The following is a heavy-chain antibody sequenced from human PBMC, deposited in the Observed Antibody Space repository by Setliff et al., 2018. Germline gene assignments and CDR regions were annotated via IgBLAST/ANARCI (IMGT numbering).Heavy chain of an antibody. D-gene: IGHD5-18*01. CDR2: IYYSGST. CDR1: GYSISSSNW. CDR3: ARHRGYSYGRIDY. J-gene: IGHJ4*02. Sequence: SETLSLTCAVSGYSISSSNWWGWIRQPPGKGLEWIGYIYYSGSTNYNPSLKSRVTMSVDTSKNQFSLKLSSVTAFDTAVYYCARHRGYSYGRIDYWGQGTLVTVSS. V-gene: IGHV4-28*06.